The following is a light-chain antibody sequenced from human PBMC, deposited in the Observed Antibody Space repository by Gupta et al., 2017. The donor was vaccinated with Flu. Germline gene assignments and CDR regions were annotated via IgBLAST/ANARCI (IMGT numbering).Light chain of an antibody. Sequence: DIVMTQSPDSLAVSRGERATLNCKSSQSVLYSSNNKNYLAWYQQKPGQPPKLLIYWASTRESGVPDRFSGSGSGTDFTLTISSLQAEDVAVYYCQQYYSTPQTFGQGTKVEIK. CDR1: QSVLYSSNNKNY. J-gene: IGKJ1*01. CDR2: WAS. CDR3: QQYYSTPQT. V-gene: IGKV4-1*01.